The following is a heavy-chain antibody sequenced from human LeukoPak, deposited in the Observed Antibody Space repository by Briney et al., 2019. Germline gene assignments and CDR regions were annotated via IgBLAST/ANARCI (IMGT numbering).Heavy chain of an antibody. D-gene: IGHD3-16*01. CDR2: ISGSGGST. CDR3: TYVSHHAYYFDY. V-gene: IGHV3-23*01. CDR1: GFTLSSYA. Sequence: GGSLRLSCDVSGFTLSSYAMSWVRQSPGKGLEWVSGISGSGGSTYYADSVKGRFTISRDNSKNTLYLQMNSLRAEDTAVYYCTYVSHHAYYFDYWGQGTLVTVSS. J-gene: IGHJ4*02.